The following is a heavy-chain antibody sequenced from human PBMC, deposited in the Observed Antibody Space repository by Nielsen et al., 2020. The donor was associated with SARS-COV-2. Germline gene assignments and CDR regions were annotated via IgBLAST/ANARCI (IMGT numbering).Heavy chain of an antibody. CDR3: ARQFRGSYWFYYYGMDV. Sequence: ASVKVSCKASGYTFTSYAMHWVRQAPGQRLEWMGWINAGNGNTKYSQKFQGRVTITRDTSASTAYMELSSLRSEDTAVYYCARQFRGSYWFYYYGMDVWGQGTTVTVSS. D-gene: IGHD1-26*01. J-gene: IGHJ6*02. CDR1: GYTFTSYA. CDR2: INAGNGNT. V-gene: IGHV1-3*01.